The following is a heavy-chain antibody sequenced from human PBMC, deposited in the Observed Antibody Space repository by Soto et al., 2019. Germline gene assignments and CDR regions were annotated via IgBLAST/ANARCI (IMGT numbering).Heavy chain of an antibody. CDR1: GSSISTYY. V-gene: IGHV4-59*01. CDR2: IYYTGGT. CDR3: AIDLGDLNSEHYREVFDP. D-gene: IGHD1-26*01. Sequence: SETLSLTCTVSGSSISTYYWSWIRQPPGEGLEWIGHIYYTGGTNYNPSLKSRVTISVDTSKGQFSLKLHSVTAADTAVYYCAIDLGDLNSEHYREVFDPWGQGTLVTVS. J-gene: IGHJ5*02.